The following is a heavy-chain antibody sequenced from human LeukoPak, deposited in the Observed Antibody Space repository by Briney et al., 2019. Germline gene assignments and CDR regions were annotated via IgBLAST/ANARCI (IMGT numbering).Heavy chain of an antibody. V-gene: IGHV3-7*01. D-gene: IGHD3-22*01. CDR1: GFTLSGYW. CDR3: AVVSYLAFDI. CDR2: IKQDGDEK. Sequence: PGGSLRLSCAASGFTLSGYWMSWVRRAPGKGLEWVANIKQDGDEKYYVDSVKGRFTISRDNAKNSAYLQINSLRVEDTAVYYCAVVSYLAFDIWGQGTMVTVSS. J-gene: IGHJ3*02.